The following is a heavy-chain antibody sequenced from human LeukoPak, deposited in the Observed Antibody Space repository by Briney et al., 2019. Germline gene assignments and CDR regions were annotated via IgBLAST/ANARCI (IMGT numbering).Heavy chain of an antibody. CDR2: IKQGGGER. CDR3: ARGPNYGSRTDCLDY. CDR1: GFTFSSHW. D-gene: IGHD4-17*01. Sequence: PGGSLRLSCAASGFTFSSHWMNWVRQAPGKGLEWVANIKQGGGERNYVDSVNGRFTVSRDDAKSSLYLQMNSLRAEDTAIYYCARGPNYGSRTDCLDYWGQGTLVTVSS. V-gene: IGHV3-7*03. J-gene: IGHJ4*02.